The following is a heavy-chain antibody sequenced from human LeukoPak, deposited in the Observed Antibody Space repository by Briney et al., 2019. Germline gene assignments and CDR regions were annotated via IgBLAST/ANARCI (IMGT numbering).Heavy chain of an antibody. Sequence: GGSLRLSCAASGFTFSSYWMSRVRQAPGKGLEWVANIKQDGSEKYYVDSVKGRFTISRDNAKNSLYLQMNSLRAEDTAVYYCARGTRWDYGSGSYHFDYWGQGTLVTVSS. CDR1: GFTFSSYW. D-gene: IGHD3-10*01. CDR3: ARGTRWDYGSGSYHFDY. J-gene: IGHJ4*02. V-gene: IGHV3-7*01. CDR2: IKQDGSEK.